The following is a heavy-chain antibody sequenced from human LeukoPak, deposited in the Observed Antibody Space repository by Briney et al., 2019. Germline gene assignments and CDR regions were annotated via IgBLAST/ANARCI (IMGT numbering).Heavy chain of an antibody. V-gene: IGHV4-4*07. Sequence: PSETLSLTCTVSGGSISSYYWSWIRQPAGKGLEWIGRIYTSGSTNYNPFLKSRVTMSVDTSKNQFSLKLSSVTAADTAVYYCAREGRRTYGLASVSRHYDYWGQGTLVTVSS. CDR3: AREGRRTYGLASVSRHYDY. CDR1: GGSISSYY. J-gene: IGHJ4*02. D-gene: IGHD3-10*01. CDR2: IYTSGST.